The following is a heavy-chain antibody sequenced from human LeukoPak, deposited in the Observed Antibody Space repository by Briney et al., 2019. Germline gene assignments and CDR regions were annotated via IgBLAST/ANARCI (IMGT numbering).Heavy chain of an antibody. V-gene: IGHV3-23*01. CDR1: GFTFSSHA. D-gene: IGHD2-15*01. Sequence: PGGSLRLSCVASGFTFSSHAMSCVRQAPGKGLEWVSDISGSGGNTYYADSVKGRFTISRDNSKNTVYLQMNSLRLDDTAVYYCARGYYYFDFWGQGALVTVSS. J-gene: IGHJ4*02. CDR2: ISGSGGNT. CDR3: ARGYYYFDF.